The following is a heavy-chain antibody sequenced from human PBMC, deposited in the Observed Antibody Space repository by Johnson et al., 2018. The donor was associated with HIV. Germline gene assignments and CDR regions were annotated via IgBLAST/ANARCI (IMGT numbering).Heavy chain of an antibody. J-gene: IGHJ3*02. CDR2: ISYDGTNK. D-gene: IGHD3-22*01. V-gene: IGHV3-30*03. CDR1: GFTFSNYD. Sequence: QVQLVESGGGVVQPGRSLRLSCAASGFTFSNYDIHWVRQAPGKGLEWVAFISYDGTNKYYADSVKGRFTISRDNAKNSLYLQMNSLRAEDTALYYCTRGRLTYYYDSSGDDAFDIWGQGTMVTVSS. CDR3: TRGRLTYYYDSSGDDAFDI.